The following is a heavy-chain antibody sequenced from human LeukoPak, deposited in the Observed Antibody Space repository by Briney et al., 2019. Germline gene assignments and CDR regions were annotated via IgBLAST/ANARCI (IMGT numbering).Heavy chain of an antibody. D-gene: IGHD3-22*01. CDR1: GLTFSSYW. J-gene: IGHJ4*02. CDR2: INTDGSST. V-gene: IGHV3-74*01. CDR3: ARVGNYYDSSGYYDRDDY. Sequence: GGSLRLSCAASGLTFSSYWMHWVRQAPGKGLVWVSRINTDGSSTSYADSVKGRFTISRDNAKNTLYLQMNSLRAEDTAVYYCARVGNYYDSSGYYDRDDYWGQGTLVTVSS.